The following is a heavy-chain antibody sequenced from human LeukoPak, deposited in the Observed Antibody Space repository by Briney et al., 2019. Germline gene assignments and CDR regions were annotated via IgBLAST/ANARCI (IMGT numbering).Heavy chain of an antibody. V-gene: IGHV4-4*02. CDR3: ATNVQPKWELSTYYYGMDV. CDR2: ISHTGSV. Sequence: SETLSLTCAVSGVSINSDYWWTWVRQSPGKGLEWIGEISHTGSVNYNLSLESRVTISTDKSKNQFSLTLRSVAAADTAVYYCATNVQPKWELSTYYYGMDVWGQGTTVTVSS. D-gene: IGHD1-26*01. J-gene: IGHJ6*02. CDR1: GVSINSDYW.